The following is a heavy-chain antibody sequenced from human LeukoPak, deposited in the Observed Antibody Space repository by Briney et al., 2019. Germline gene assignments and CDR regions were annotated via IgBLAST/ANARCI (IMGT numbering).Heavy chain of an antibody. CDR3: ARGDVDTAMDYYYGMDV. D-gene: IGHD5-18*01. V-gene: IGHV4-61*01. Sequence: SETLSLTCTVSGGSVSSGSYYWSWIRQPPGKGLEWIGYIYYSGSTNYNPSLESRVTISVDTSKNQFSLKLSSVTAADTAVYYCARGDVDTAMDYYYGMDVWGQGTTATVS. J-gene: IGHJ6*02. CDR2: IYYSGST. CDR1: GGSVSSGSYY.